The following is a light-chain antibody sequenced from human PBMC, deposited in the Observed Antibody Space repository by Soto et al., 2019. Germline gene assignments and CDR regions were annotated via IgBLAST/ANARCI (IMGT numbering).Light chain of an antibody. Sequence: QSALTQPASVSGSPGQSITISCTGTSSDVGGYNYVSWYQQHLGKAPKLMIYDVSNRPSGVSNRFSGSKSGNTASLTISGLQAEDEADYYCSSYTSSSTLVVFGTGTKVTVL. CDR2: DVS. J-gene: IGLJ1*01. V-gene: IGLV2-14*01. CDR3: SSYTSSSTLVV. CDR1: SSDVGGYNY.